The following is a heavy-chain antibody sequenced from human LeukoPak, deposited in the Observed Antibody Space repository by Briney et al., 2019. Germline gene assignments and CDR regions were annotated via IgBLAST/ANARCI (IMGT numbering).Heavy chain of an antibody. V-gene: IGHV3-7*01. J-gene: IGHJ5*02. Sequence: PGGSLRLSCAASGFTFSSYWMSWVRQAPGKGLEWVANIKQDGSERYYVDSVKGRFTISRDNAKNSLYLQMNSLRAEDTAVYYCAKDRRIAAAGTFQFDPWGQGTLVTVSS. CDR2: IKQDGSER. CDR3: AKDRRIAAAGTFQFDP. CDR1: GFTFSSYW. D-gene: IGHD6-13*01.